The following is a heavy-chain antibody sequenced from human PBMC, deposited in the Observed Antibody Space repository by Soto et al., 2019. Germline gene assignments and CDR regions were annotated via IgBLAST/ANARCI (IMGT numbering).Heavy chain of an antibody. CDR3: ARDLWSVRGFLDDQHYGMDV. CDR2: ISSSSSTI. D-gene: IGHD3-3*01. Sequence: GGSLRLSCAASGFTFSSYSMNWVRQAPGKGLEWVSYISSSSSTIYYADSVKGRFTISRDNAKNSLYLQMNSLRDEDTAVYYCARDLWSVRGFLDDQHYGMDVWGQGTTVTVSS. J-gene: IGHJ6*02. V-gene: IGHV3-48*02. CDR1: GFTFSSYS.